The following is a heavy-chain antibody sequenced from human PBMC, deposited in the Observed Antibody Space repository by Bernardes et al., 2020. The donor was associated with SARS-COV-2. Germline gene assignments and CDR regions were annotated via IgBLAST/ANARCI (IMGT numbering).Heavy chain of an antibody. V-gene: IGHV3-13*01. CDR3: ARFRIYDRSGYVNRYFDL. CDR2: IGPASDT. CDR1: GFTFSSYD. J-gene: IGHJ2*01. D-gene: IGHD3-22*01. Sequence: GGSLRLSCAASGFTFSSYDMHWVRQATGKGLEWVSAIGPASDTYYPASVKGRFIISRENVKNYLYLQMKSLKAEDTAVYYCARFRIYDRSGYVNRYFDLWGRGTLVTVSS.